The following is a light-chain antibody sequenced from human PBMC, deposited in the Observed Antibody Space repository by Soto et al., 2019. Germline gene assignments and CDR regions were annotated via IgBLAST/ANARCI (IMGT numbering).Light chain of an antibody. CDR3: QSYDNSLSGWV. Sequence: QAVVTQPPSVSGAPGQRVTFSCTGTNSNIGAGFDVHWYQQLPGTAPKLLIYGNDQRPSGVPDRFSGSQSGTSASLAITGLLAEDEADYFCQSYDNSLSGWVFGGGTKLTVL. V-gene: IGLV1-40*01. CDR2: GND. J-gene: IGLJ3*02. CDR1: NSNIGAGFD.